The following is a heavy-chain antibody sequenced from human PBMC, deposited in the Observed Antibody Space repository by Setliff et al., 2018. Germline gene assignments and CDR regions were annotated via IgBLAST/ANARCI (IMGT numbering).Heavy chain of an antibody. J-gene: IGHJ3*01. V-gene: IGHV4-39*01. CDR3: ARIGHFDFWRGFGVGAFDL. Sequence: PSETLSLTCSVSGASVSNVNYYWGWIRQPPGKGLEWVASIYYSGKTYSNPYFKSRVTMSLDKSKNQFSLKLAYVTAADTALYYCARIGHFDFWRGFGVGAFDLWGHGSVVTVSS. D-gene: IGHD3-3*01. CDR2: IYYSGKT. CDR1: GASVSNVNYY.